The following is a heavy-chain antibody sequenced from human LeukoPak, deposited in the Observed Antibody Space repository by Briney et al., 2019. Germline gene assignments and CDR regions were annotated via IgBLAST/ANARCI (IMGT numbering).Heavy chain of an antibody. V-gene: IGHV3-48*01. CDR2: ISSSSSTI. D-gene: IGHD6-6*01. CDR1: GFTFSSYS. CDR3: ARDGPSIAARQTSFDY. Sequence: GGSLRLSCAASGFTFSSYSMNWVRQAPGKGLEWVSYISSSSSTIYYADSVKGRFTISRDNAKNSLHLQMNSLRAEDTAVYYCARDGPSIAARQTSFDYWGQGTLVTVSS. J-gene: IGHJ4*02.